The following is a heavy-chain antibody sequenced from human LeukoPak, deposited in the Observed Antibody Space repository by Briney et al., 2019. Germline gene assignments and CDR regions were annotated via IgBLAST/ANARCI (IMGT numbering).Heavy chain of an antibody. CDR2: INPNSGGT. D-gene: IGHD3-10*01. J-gene: IGHJ4*02. CDR3: AREYGSGRQFDY. Sequence: ASVKVSCKASGYTFTSYYMHWVRQAPGQGLEWMGWINPNSGGTNYAQKFQGRVTMTRDTSISTAYMELSRLRSDDTAVYYCAREYGSGRQFDYWGQGTLVTVSS. V-gene: IGHV1-2*02. CDR1: GYTFTSYY.